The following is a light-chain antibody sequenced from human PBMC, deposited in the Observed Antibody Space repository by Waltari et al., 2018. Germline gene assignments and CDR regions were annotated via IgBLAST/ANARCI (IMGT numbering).Light chain of an antibody. J-gene: IGLJ2*01. V-gene: IGLV2-14*03. Sequence: QSALTQPASVSGSPGQSITISCTGTSSDVGGYNYVSWYQHHPGKAPKLIIYDVTRWPSGVSNRFSDSKSGNTASLTISGLQAEDEADYYCSSYTSTSAVVFGGGTKLTVL. CDR2: DVT. CDR3: SSYTSTSAVV. CDR1: SSDVGGYNY.